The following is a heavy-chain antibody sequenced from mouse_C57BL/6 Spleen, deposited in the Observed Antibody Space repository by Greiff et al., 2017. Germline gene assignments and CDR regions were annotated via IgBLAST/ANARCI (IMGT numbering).Heavy chain of an antibody. CDR3: ARRGDEYDGAY. CDR1: GFTFSSYG. Sequence: EVKLMESGGDLVKPGGSLKLSCAASGFTFSSYGMSWVRQTPDKRLEWVATISSGGSYTYYPDSVKGRFTISRDNAKNTLYLQMSSLKSEDTAMYYCARRGDEYDGAYWGQGTLVTVSA. D-gene: IGHD2-4*01. CDR2: ISSGGSYT. J-gene: IGHJ3*01. V-gene: IGHV5-6*02.